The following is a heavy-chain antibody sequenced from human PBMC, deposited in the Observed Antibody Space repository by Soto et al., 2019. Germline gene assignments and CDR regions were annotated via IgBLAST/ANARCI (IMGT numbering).Heavy chain of an antibody. D-gene: IGHD6-13*01. Sequence: GASVKVSCKASGYTFSSYAISWVRQAPGQGLEWMGGIIPIFGNTNYAQKFQGRVTITTDASTSTAYMELSSLRSDDTAVYYCASTKGTDAFDTGGIAAAVSLASGGQ. CDR2: IIPIFGNT. CDR3: ASTKGTDAFDTGGIAAAVSLAS. V-gene: IGHV1-69*05. CDR1: GYTFSSYA. J-gene: IGHJ1*01.